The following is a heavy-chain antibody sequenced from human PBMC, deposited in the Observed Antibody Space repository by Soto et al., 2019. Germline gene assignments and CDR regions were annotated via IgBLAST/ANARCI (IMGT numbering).Heavy chain of an antibody. CDR3: AADATAWQQMVPSDY. J-gene: IGHJ4*02. V-gene: IGHV1-58*01. CDR2: IAVGSGYT. CDR1: GFTFTSSA. Sequence: SVKVSFKASGFTFTSSAFQWVRQARGQRLEWIGWIAVGSGYTNYAQRFQDRVTLTRDMSTATTYMELSRLTSEDTAIYYCAADATAWQQMVPSDYWGQGTLVTVSS. D-gene: IGHD2-8*01.